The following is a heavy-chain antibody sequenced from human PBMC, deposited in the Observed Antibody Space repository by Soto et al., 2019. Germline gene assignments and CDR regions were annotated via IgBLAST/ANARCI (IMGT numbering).Heavy chain of an antibody. D-gene: IGHD3-10*01. J-gene: IGHJ4*02. CDR2: IYYSGST. Sequence: SETLSLTCTVSGGSISSGGYYWSWIRQHPGKGLEWIGYIYYSGSTYYNPSLKSRVTISVDTSKNHFSLKLSSVTAADTAVYYCAREALYYYGSGSYRLFDYWGQGTLVTVSS. V-gene: IGHV4-31*03. CDR3: AREALYYYGSGSYRLFDY. CDR1: GGSISSGGYY.